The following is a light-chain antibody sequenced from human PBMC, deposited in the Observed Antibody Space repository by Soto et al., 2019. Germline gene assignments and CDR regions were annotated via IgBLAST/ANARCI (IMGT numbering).Light chain of an antibody. CDR2: GAS. CDR1: QSVSSSY. V-gene: IGKV3-20*01. Sequence: EIVLTQSPGTLSLSPGERATLSCRASQSVSSSYLAWYQQKPGQAPRLLIYGASSRAIGIPDRFSGGGSGTDFTLTISRLEPEDFAVYYCQQYGSSPRTFGQGTKVEFK. CDR3: QQYGSSPRT. J-gene: IGKJ1*01.